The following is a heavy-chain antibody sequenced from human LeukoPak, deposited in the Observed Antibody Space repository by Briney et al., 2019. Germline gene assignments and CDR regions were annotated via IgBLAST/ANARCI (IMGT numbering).Heavy chain of an antibody. CDR1: GFTFSSYA. Sequence: GGSLRLSCAASGFTFSSYAMHWVRQAPGKGLEWVAVISYDGSNKYYADSVKGRFTISRDNSKNTLYLQMNSLRAEDTAVYYCARQYGDHHYYYYGMDVWGQGTTVTVSS. CDR3: ARQYGDHHYYYYGMDV. V-gene: IGHV3-30-3*01. D-gene: IGHD4-17*01. J-gene: IGHJ6*02. CDR2: ISYDGSNK.